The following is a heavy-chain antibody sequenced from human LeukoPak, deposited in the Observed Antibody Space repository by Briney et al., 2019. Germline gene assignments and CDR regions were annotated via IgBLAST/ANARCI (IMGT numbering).Heavy chain of an antibody. CDR3: AIYLNGYNSLPY. CDR2: IYSGGTT. D-gene: IGHD5-24*01. J-gene: IGHJ4*02. Sequence: GGSLRLSCAASGFTVSTNYMSWVRQAPGKGLEWVSIIYSGGTTYYTDSVEGRFTISRDNSKNPLYLQMNNLRAEDTAVYYCAIYLNGYNSLPYWGQGTSVTVSS. CDR1: GFTVSTNY. V-gene: IGHV3-53*01.